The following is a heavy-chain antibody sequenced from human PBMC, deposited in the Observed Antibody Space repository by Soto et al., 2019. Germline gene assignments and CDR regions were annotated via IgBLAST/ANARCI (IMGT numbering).Heavy chain of an antibody. CDR3: ARDLREATIGFDP. CDR2: IYYSGST. D-gene: IGHD5-12*01. J-gene: IGHJ5*02. CDR1: GGSISSGGYY. Sequence: PSETLSLTCTVSGGSISSGGYYWSWIRPHPGKGLEWIGYIYYSGSTYYNPSLKSRVTISVDTSKNQFSLKLSSVTAADTAVYYCARDLREATIGFDPWGQGTLVTVSS. V-gene: IGHV4-31*03.